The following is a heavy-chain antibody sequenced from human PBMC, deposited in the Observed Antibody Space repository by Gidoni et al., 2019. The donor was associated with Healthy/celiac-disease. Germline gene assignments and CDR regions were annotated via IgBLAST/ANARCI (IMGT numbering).Heavy chain of an antibody. V-gene: IGHV3-33*01. CDR3: ASGDWTDY. CDR1: GFTFSSYG. Sequence: QVQLVESGGGVVQPGRSLRLSCAASGFTFSSYGMHGFRQSPGKGLGCVAVVWYDGSNKYYADSVTRRFTISRDNSKNTLYLHMNSLRAEDTAVYYCASGDWTDYWGQGTLVTVSS. CDR2: VWYDGSNK. D-gene: IGHD2-21*02. J-gene: IGHJ4*02.